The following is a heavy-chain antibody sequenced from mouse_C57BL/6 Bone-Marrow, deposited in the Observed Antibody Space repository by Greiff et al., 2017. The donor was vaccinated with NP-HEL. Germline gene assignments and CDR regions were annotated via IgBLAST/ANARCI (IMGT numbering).Heavy chain of an antibody. Sequence: QVQLQQPGAELVKPGASVKLSCKASGYTFTSYWMHWVKQRPGQGLEWIGMIHPNSGSTNYNEKFKSKATLTVDKSSSTAYMQLSSLTSEDSAVYYGARMGAQRRRLWVGYWGQGTTLTVSS. CDR2: IHPNSGST. CDR1: GYTFTSYW. CDR3: ARMGAQRRRLWVGY. D-gene: IGHD3-2*02. J-gene: IGHJ2*01. V-gene: IGHV1-64*01.